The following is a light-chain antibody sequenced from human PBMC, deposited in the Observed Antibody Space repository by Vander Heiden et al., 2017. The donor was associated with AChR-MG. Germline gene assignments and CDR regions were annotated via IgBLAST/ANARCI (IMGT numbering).Light chain of an antibody. Sequence: QSALTQPASVSGSPGQSITISCTGTGNDVGRYDVVSWYQHNPGKAPKLLIYEVTKRPSGVSSRFSGSKSGNTASLTISGLQAEDEADYYCCSYAGSSAFVVFGGGTKLAVL. CDR2: EVT. CDR3: CSYAGSSAFVV. CDR1: GNDVGRYDV. J-gene: IGLJ2*01. V-gene: IGLV2-23*02.